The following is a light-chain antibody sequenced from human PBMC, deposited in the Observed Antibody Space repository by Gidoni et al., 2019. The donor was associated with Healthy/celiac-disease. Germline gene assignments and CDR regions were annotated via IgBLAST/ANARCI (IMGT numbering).Light chain of an antibody. V-gene: IGKV1-39*01. CDR1: QSISSY. CDR2: AAS. J-gene: IGKJ4*02. Sequence: DIQMPQSPSSLSASVGDRVTITCRASQSISSYLTWYQQKPGKAPQLLIYAASRLQSGVPSRFSGSGSGTDFTLTISSLQPEDFATYYCQQSYSTPLTFGGGTKVEIK. CDR3: QQSYSTPLT.